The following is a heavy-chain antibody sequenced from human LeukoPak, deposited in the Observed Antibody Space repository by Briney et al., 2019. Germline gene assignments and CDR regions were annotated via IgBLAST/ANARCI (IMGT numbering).Heavy chain of an antibody. CDR3: ARRASPRIAARSENWFDP. D-gene: IGHD6-6*01. J-gene: IGHJ5*02. CDR2: FIPIFDTA. CDR1: GGTFSSYA. V-gene: IGHV1-69*05. Sequence: SVKVSCKASGGTFSSYAISWLRQAPGQGLEWMGGFIPIFDTANYAQKFQGRLTITTDESTSTAYMELSSLGSEDTAVYYCARRASPRIAARSENWFDPWDQGTLVTVSS.